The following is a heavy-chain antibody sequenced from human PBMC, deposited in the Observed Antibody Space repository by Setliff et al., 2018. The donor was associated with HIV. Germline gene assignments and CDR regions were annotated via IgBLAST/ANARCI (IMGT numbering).Heavy chain of an antibody. J-gene: IGHJ6*03. D-gene: IGHD6-6*01. V-gene: IGHV3-30*03. CDR3: ARDRERGQYSRSAVGGYYYYYMDV. CDR2: LATDESVT. Sequence: GESLKISCAASGFPVSDNYMTWVRQAPGKGLEWVAVLATDESVTNYADSVKGRFTISRDNSKNTLYLQMNSLRAEDTAVYYCARDRERGQYSRSAVGGYYYYYMDVWGKGTTVTVSS. CDR1: GFPVSDNY.